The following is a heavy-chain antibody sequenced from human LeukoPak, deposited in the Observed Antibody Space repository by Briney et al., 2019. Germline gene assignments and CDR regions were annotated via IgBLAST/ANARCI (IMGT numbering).Heavy chain of an antibody. CDR2: IYTSGST. V-gene: IGHV4-4*07. D-gene: IGHD6-13*01. Sequence: SETLSLTCTVSGGSISSYYWSWIRQPAGKGLGWIGRIYTSGSTNYNPSLESRVTMSLDTSKNQFSLKLSSVTAADTAVFYCARDSAAGTVDYWGQGTLVTVSS. CDR1: GGSISSYY. J-gene: IGHJ4*02. CDR3: ARDSAAGTVDY.